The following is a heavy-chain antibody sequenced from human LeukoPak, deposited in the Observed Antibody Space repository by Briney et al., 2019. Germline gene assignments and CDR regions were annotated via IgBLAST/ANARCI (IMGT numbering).Heavy chain of an antibody. Sequence: GGSLRLSCAASGFTFSSYAMHWVRQAPGKGLEWVAVISYDGSNKYYADSVKGRFTISRDNSKNTLYLQMNSLRAEDTAVYYCARDIQKSIAAPGGAFDIWGQGTMVTVSS. CDR1: GFTFSSYA. J-gene: IGHJ3*02. D-gene: IGHD6-6*01. V-gene: IGHV3-30-3*01. CDR3: ARDIQKSIAAPGGAFDI. CDR2: ISYDGSNK.